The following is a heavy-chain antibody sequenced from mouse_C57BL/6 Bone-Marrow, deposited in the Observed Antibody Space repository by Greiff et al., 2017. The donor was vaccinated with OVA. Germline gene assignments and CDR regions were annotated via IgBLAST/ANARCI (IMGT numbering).Heavy chain of an antibody. CDR3: ARNPYYGSSMDY. Sequence: QVQLQQSGPELVKPGASVKISCKASGYTFTDYYINWVKQRPGQGLEWIGWFFPGSGSTYYNEKFKGKATLTVDKSSSTAYMLLSSLTSEDSAVYFWARNPYYGSSMDYWGQGTSVTVSA. D-gene: IGHD1-1*01. V-gene: IGHV1-75*01. CDR2: FFPGSGST. CDR1: GYTFTDYY. J-gene: IGHJ4*01.